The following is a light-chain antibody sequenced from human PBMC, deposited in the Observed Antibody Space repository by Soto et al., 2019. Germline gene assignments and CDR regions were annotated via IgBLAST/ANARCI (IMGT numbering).Light chain of an antibody. CDR1: QSISSY. Sequence: DVQMTQSPSSLSASVGDRVTVTCRASQSISSYLNWYQQKPGKAPKLLIYAASSLQSGVPSRFSGSGSGTDFTLTISRLEPEDFAVYYCQQYGSPITFGQGTRLEI. J-gene: IGKJ5*01. CDR2: AAS. V-gene: IGKV1-39*01. CDR3: QQYGSPIT.